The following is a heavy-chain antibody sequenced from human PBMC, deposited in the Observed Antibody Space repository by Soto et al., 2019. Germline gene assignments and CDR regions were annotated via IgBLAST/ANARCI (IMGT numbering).Heavy chain of an antibody. Sequence: SEPLSLTCAVSGGSFSGYYWSWIRQPPGKGLEWIGEINHSGSTNYNPSLKSRVTISVDTSKNQFSLNLSSVTAADTAVYYCAGGRGRQQLVMSYYDGMDVWGKGNTVT. V-gene: IGHV4-34*01. CDR2: INHSGST. J-gene: IGHJ6*04. CDR3: AGGRGRQQLVMSYYDGMDV. D-gene: IGHD6-13*01. CDR1: GGSFSGYY.